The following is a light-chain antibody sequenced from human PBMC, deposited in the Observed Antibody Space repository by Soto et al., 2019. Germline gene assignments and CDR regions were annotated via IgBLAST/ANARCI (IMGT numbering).Light chain of an antibody. CDR1: HNISSY. CDR2: AAS. V-gene: IGKV1-8*01. Sequence: IQMTQSPSTLSTSVGDRVTITCRASHNISSYLAWYQQKPGKAPKLLIYAASTLQSGVPSRFSGSGSGTDFTLTISCLQSEDFATYYCQQYYSYPRTFGQGTKVDIK. J-gene: IGKJ1*01. CDR3: QQYYSYPRT.